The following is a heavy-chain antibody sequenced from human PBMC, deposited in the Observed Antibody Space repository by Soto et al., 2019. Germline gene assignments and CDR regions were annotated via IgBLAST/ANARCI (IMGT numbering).Heavy chain of an antibody. D-gene: IGHD5-18*01. CDR3: ERVVGQLYYYYYYMDV. V-gene: IGHV3-74*01. CDR2: INSDGSST. CDR1: GFTFGGYW. J-gene: IGHJ6*03. Sequence: PGGSMRLSCAASGFTFGGYWMHWVRQAPGKGLVWVSRINSDGSSTSYADSVKGRFTISRDNAKNTLYLQMNSLRAEDTAVYYCERVVGQLYYYYYYMDVWGKGPTVTVSS.